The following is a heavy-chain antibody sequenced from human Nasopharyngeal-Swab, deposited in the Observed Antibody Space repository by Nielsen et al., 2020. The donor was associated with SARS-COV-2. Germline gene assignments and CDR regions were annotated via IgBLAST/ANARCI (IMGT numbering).Heavy chain of an antibody. CDR2: IYYSGST. J-gene: IGHJ4*02. CDR3: ARESAYCGGDCYIDY. Sequence: SETLSLTCTVSGGSISSGGYYWSWIRQHPGKGLEWIGYIYYSGSTYYNPSLKSRVTISVDTSKNQFSLKLSSVTAADTAVNYCARESAYCGGDCYIDYWGQGTLVTVSS. V-gene: IGHV4-31*03. D-gene: IGHD2-21*02. CDR1: GGSISSGGYY.